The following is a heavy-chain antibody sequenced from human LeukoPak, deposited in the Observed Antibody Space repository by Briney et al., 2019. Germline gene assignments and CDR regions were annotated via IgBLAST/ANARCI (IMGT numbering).Heavy chain of an antibody. J-gene: IGHJ4*02. CDR3: ARDPNWGSGY. V-gene: IGHV3-23*01. CDR2: ISDSGGST. D-gene: IGHD7-27*01. CDR1: GFTFSSYA. Sequence: GGSLRLSCAASGFTFSSYAMSWVRQAPGKGPEWVSSISDSGGSTYYADSVKGRFTISRGNPKNALTLQTNSLRVDDTAVYYCARDPNWGSGYWGQGTLVTVSS.